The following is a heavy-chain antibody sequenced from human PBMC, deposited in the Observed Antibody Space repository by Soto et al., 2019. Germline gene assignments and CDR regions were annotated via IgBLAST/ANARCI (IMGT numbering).Heavy chain of an antibody. CDR3: AKAPSLVYGSRSSLRYYYYGMDV. CDR1: GFTFSSYG. Sequence: QVQLVESGGGVVQPGRSLRLSCAASGFTFSSYGMHWVRQAPGKGLEWVAVISYDGSNKYYADCLKGRFTISRYNSNNTLYLKMNSLRAEDTAVYYCAKAPSLVYGSRSSLRYYYYGMDVWGQGTTVTVSS. D-gene: IGHD3-10*01. V-gene: IGHV3-30*18. J-gene: IGHJ6*02. CDR2: ISYDGSNK.